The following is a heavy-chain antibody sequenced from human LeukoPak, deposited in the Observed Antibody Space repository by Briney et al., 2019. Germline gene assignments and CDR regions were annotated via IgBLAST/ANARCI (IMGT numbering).Heavy chain of an antibody. J-gene: IGHJ4*02. CDR2: ISSSSSYI. CDR3: ARQSEARTGSFDY. D-gene: IGHD6-6*01. Sequence: PGGSLRLSCAASGFTFSSYSMNWVSQAPGKGLEWVSSISSSSSYIYYADSVKGRFTISRDNAKNSLYLQMNSLRAEDTAVYYCARQSEARTGSFDYWGQGTLVTVSS. CDR1: GFTFSSYS. V-gene: IGHV3-21*01.